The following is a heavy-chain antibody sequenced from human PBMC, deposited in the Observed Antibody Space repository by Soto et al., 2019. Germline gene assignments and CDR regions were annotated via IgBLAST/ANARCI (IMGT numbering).Heavy chain of an antibody. V-gene: IGHV3-7*01. Sequence: PGGSLRLSCAASGFTFSSYWMSWVRQAPGKGLEWVANIKQDGSEKYYVDSVKGRFTISRDNAKNSLYLQMNSLRAEDTAVYYCARGMYYYDSSGYYAWGQGTLVTVSS. CDR3: ARGMYYYDSSGYYA. CDR1: GFTFSSYW. D-gene: IGHD3-22*01. J-gene: IGHJ5*02. CDR2: IKQDGSEK.